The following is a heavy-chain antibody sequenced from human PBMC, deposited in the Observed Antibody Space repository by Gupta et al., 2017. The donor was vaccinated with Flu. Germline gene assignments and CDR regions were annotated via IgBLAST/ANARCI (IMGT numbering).Heavy chain of an antibody. J-gene: IGHJ6*02. V-gene: IGHV4-34*01. Sequence: QVQLQQWGAGLLKPSETLSLTCAVHGGSFRGYYWVWIRQPPGMGLEWIGEINHSGSTNYNPSLKSRVTISVDTSKNQFSLKLSSVTAADTAVYYCARGVLVATISLSTSGYYYYGMDVWGQGTTVTVSS. CDR2: INHSGST. CDR1: GGSFRGYY. CDR3: ARGVLVATISLSTSGYYYYGMDV. D-gene: IGHD5-12*01.